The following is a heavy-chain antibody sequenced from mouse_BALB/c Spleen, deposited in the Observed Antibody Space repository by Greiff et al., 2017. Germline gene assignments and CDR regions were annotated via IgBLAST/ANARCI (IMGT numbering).Heavy chain of an antibody. Sequence: EVQLQQSGPELVKPAASVKMSCKASGYTFTSYVMHWVKQKPGQGLEWIGYINPYNDGTKYNEKFKGKATLTSDKSSSTAYMELSSLTSEDSAVYYCARRDGSSSRGYFDVWGAGTTVTVSS. V-gene: IGHV1-14*01. CDR3: ARRDGSSSRGYFDV. CDR1: GYTFTSYV. J-gene: IGHJ1*01. D-gene: IGHD1-1*01. CDR2: INPYNDGT.